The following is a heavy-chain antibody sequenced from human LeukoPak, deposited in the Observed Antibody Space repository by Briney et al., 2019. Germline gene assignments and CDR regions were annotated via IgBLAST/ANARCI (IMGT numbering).Heavy chain of an antibody. V-gene: IGHV3-48*01. D-gene: IGHD3-10*01. CDR2: ISSGGGTI. CDR3: ARDPAGPGIYYDY. CDR1: GFTFSTYS. J-gene: IGHJ4*02. Sequence: GGSLRLSCVGSGFTFSTYSMNWVRQAPGKGLEWISYISSGGGTIHYADSVKGRFTISRDNAKNSLYLQMDSLRAEDTAVYYCARDPAGPGIYYDYWGQGTLVTVSS.